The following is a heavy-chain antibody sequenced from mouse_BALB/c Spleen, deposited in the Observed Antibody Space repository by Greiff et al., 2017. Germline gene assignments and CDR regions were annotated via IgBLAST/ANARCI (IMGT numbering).Heavy chain of an antibody. V-gene: IGHV1-77*01. CDR2: IYPGSGST. Sequence: VKLVESGPELVKPGASVKMSCKASGYTFTDYVISWVKQRTGQGLEWIGEIYPGSGSTYYNEKFKGKATLTADKSSNTAYMQLSSLTSEDSAVYFCAKSTMVTTYFDYWGQGTTLTVSS. D-gene: IGHD2-2*01. CDR3: AKSTMVTTYFDY. J-gene: IGHJ2*01. CDR1: GYTFTDYV.